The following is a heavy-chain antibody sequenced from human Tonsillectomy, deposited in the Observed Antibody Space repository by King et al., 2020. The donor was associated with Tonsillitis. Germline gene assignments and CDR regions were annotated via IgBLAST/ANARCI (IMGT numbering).Heavy chain of an antibody. V-gene: IGHV4-39*01. CDR3: AGRGALDYDFWSGPTIGRGMDV. CDR2: IYYSGST. D-gene: IGHD3-3*01. J-gene: IGHJ6*02. CDR1: GGSISSSSYY. Sequence: LQLQESGPGLVKPSETLSLTCTVSGGSISSSSYYWGWIRQPPGKGLEWIGSIYYSGSTYYNPPLKSRVTISVDTSKNQFSLKLSSVTAADTAVYYCAGRGALDYDFWSGPTIGRGMDVWGQGTTVTVSS.